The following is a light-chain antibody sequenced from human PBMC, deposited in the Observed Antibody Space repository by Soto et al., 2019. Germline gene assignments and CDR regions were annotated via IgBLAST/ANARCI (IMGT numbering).Light chain of an antibody. CDR3: NSYTSIKTYV. J-gene: IGLJ1*01. CDR2: DVS. CDR1: SRDVGGYNY. V-gene: IGLV2-14*01. Sequence: QPASVSGSPGQSITISCTGSSRDVGGYNYVSWYQQHPGKAPKLMIYDVSNRPSGISDRFSGSKSGNTASLTISGLQAEDEADYYCNSYTSIKTYVFGTVTMVTVL.